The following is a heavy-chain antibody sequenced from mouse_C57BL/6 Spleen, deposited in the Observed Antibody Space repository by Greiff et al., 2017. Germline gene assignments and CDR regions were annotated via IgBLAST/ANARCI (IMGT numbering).Heavy chain of an antibody. V-gene: IGHV1-62-2*01. D-gene: IGHD2-1*01. CDR3: ARHEVPYGNYDY. CDR1: GYTFTEYT. Sequence: VKLMESGAELVKPGASVKLSCKASGYTFTEYTIHWVKQRSGQGLEWIGWFYPGSGSIKYNEKFKDKATLTADKSSSTVYMELSRLTSEDSAVYFCARHEVPYGNYDYWGQGTTLTVSS. J-gene: IGHJ2*01. CDR2: FYPGSGSI.